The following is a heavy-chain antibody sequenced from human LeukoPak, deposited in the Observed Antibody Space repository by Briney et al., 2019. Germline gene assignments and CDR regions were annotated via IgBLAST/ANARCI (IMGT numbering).Heavy chain of an antibody. CDR1: GGSISSGGYY. J-gene: IGHJ6*02. CDR3: ARNELISSNYYYYGMDV. V-gene: IGHV4-31*03. CDR2: INYSGST. Sequence: SETLSLTCTVSGGSISSGGYYWSWIRQNPGKGLEWIGYINYSGSTYYNSSLKSRVTISVDTSKSQFSLKLSSVTAADTAVYYCARNELISSNYYYYGMDVWGQGTTVTVSS.